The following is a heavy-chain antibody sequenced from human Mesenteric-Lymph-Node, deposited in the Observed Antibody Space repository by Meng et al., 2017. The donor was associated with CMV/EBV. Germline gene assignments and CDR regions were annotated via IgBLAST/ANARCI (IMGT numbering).Heavy chain of an antibody. CDR1: GFTFSSYA. V-gene: IGHV3-30*04. CDR3: AQSYAAYYDYYSMDV. D-gene: IGHD2-2*01. CDR2: ISYDGSNK. J-gene: IGHJ6*02. Sequence: GGSLRLSCAASGFTFSSYAMHWVRQAPGKGLEWVAVISYDGSNKYYADSVKGRFTISRDNSKNTLYLQMNSLRTEDTALYYCAQSYAAYYDYYSMDVWGQGTTVTVSS.